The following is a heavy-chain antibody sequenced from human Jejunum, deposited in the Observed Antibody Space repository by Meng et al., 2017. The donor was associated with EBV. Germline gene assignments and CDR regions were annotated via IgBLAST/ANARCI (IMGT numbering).Heavy chain of an antibody. V-gene: IGHV3-74*01. D-gene: IGHD5-24*01. J-gene: IGHJ5*02. CDR1: GFNFSIYW. CDR3: ARGDGSHFS. CDR2: ITSDGSVT. Sequence: EVQLVESGVGLLQPGDSLRLSCAASGFNFSIYWMHWVRQAPGKGLVWVSHITSDGSVTTYADSVKGRFTISRDNAKNTVYLQMNSLRAEDTAVYYCARGDGSHFSWGQGTLVTVSS.